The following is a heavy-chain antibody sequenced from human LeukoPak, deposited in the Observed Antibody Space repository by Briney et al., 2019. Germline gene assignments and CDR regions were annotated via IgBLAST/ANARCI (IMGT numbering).Heavy chain of an antibody. V-gene: IGHV1-69*05. Sequence: ASVKVSCKASGGTFSSYAISWVRQAPGQGLEWMGGIIPIFGTANYAQKFQGRVTITTDESPSTAYMELSSLRSEDTAVYYCASRALQYSSSSYYYYYMDVWGKGTTVTVSS. J-gene: IGHJ6*03. CDR1: GGTFSSYA. CDR2: IIPIFGTA. D-gene: IGHD6-6*01. CDR3: ASRALQYSSSSYYYYYMDV.